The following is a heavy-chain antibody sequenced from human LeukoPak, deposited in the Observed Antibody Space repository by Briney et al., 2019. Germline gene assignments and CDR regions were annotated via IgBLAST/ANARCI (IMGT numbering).Heavy chain of an antibody. Sequence: ASVKVSCKVSGYTLTGLSMHWVRQAPGKGLEWMGGFDPEDGETIYAQKFQGRVTMTEDTSTDTAYMELSSLRSEDTAVYYCATDARTHYDFWSGYSKNYYYYGMDVWGQGTTVTVSS. CDR3: ATDARTHYDFWSGYSKNYYYYGMDV. CDR1: GYTLTGLS. D-gene: IGHD3-3*01. CDR2: FDPEDGET. V-gene: IGHV1-24*01. J-gene: IGHJ6*02.